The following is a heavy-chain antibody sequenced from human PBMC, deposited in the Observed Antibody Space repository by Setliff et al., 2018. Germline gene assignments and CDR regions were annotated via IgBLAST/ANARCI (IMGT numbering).Heavy chain of an antibody. J-gene: IGHJ4*01. V-gene: IGHV4-39*01. CDR1: GGSLRGNAIF. CDR2: IYYTGDP. Sequence: SETLSLTCTVSGGSLRGNAIFWGWIRQPPGKGLEWIGSIYYTGDPYYNASVESRVTISIDTSRNQFSLELRSVTVADTATYYCVRPGGTTVVARHFDYWGSGILVTVS. CDR3: VRPGGTTVVARHFDY. D-gene: IGHD2-15*01.